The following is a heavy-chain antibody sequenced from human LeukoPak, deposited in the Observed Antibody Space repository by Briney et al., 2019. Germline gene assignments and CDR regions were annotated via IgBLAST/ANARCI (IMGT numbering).Heavy chain of an antibody. D-gene: IGHD3-22*01. CDR2: INWNGGST. CDR3: XXDLYYYDSSGTDAFDI. J-gene: IGHJ3*02. CDR1: GFTFDDYG. Sequence: GGSLRLSCAASGFTFDDYGMSWVRQAPGKGLEWVSGINWNGGSTGYADSVKGRFTISRDNAKNSLYLQMNSLRAEHTAFYYXXXDLYYYDSSGTDAFDIWGQGTMVTVSS. V-gene: IGHV3-20*04.